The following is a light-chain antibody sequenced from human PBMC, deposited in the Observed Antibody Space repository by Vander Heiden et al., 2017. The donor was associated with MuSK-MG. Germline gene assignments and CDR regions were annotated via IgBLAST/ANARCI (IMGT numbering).Light chain of an antibody. CDR2: AAS. Sequence: DIQMTQSPSSLSASVGDRVTITCRTSQSISSYLNWYQQKPGKAPKLLIYAASSLQSGVPSRFSGSGYGTDFTLTISSRQPEDFAPYYCQQTDSTPFVTFGGGTKVAIK. J-gene: IGKJ4*01. CDR3: QQTDSTPFVT. V-gene: IGKV1-39*01. CDR1: QSISSY.